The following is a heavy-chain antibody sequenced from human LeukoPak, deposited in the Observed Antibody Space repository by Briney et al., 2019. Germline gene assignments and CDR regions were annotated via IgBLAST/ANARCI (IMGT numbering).Heavy chain of an antibody. V-gene: IGHV1-18*01. Sequence: ASVKVSCKASGYTFTTYAMHWVRQAPGQGLEWMGWISAYNGNTNYAQKLQGRVTMTTDTSTSTAYMELRSLRSDDTAVYYCARDSRYYDFWSGYYTSYYYYGMDVWGQGTTVTVSS. CDR2: ISAYNGNT. J-gene: IGHJ6*02. D-gene: IGHD3-3*01. CDR1: GYTFTTYA. CDR3: ARDSRYYDFWSGYYTSYYYYGMDV.